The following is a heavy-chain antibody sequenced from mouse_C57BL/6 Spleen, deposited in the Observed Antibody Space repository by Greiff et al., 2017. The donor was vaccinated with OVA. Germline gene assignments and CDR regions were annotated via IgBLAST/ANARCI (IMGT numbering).Heavy chain of an antibody. Sequence: VKLQQPGAELVKPGASVKLSCKASGYTFTSYWMHWVKQRPGRGLEWIGRIDPNSGGTKYNEKFKSKATLTVDKPSSTAYMQLSSLTSEDSAVYYCAREDDGYYVSFAYWGQGTLVTVSA. D-gene: IGHD2-3*01. CDR1: GYTFTSYW. CDR2: IDPNSGGT. CDR3: AREDDGYYVSFAY. J-gene: IGHJ3*01. V-gene: IGHV1-72*01.